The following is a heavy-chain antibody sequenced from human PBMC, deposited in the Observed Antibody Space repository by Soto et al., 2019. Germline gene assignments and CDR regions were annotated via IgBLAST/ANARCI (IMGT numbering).Heavy chain of an antibody. J-gene: IGHJ5*02. CDR2: IIPIFGTA. D-gene: IGHD2-15*01. V-gene: IGHV1-69*01. CDR3: ARDGYCSGGSCTNWFDP. CDR1: GGTFSSYA. Sequence: QVQLVQSGAELKKPGSSGKFSCKASGGTFSSYAISWFRQAPGKGLEWMGGIIPIFGTANYAKKFKGRVTITADESTSTAYMELSRLRSEDPAVDYCARDGYCSGGSCTNWFDPWVPGTLVTVSS.